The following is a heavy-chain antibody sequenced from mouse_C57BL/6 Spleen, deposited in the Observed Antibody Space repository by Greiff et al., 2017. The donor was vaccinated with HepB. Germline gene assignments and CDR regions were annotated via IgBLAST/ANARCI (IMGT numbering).Heavy chain of an antibody. CDR1: GYTFTDYN. Sequence: DVQLQESGPELVKPGASVKIPCKASGYTFTDYNMDWVKQSHGKSLEWIGDINPNNGGTIYNQKFKGKATLTVDKSSSTAYMELRSLTSEDTAVYYCARRGSGYFAMDYWGQGTSVTVSS. V-gene: IGHV1-18*01. CDR2: INPNNGGT. CDR3: ARRGSGYFAMDY. J-gene: IGHJ4*01. D-gene: IGHD1-1*01.